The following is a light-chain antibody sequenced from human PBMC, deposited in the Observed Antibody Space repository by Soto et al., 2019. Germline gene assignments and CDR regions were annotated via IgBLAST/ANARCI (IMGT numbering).Light chain of an antibody. J-gene: IGKJ1*01. CDR1: QSVSSY. CDR3: QQRSNWPWT. V-gene: IGKV3-11*01. CDR2: DAS. Sequence: EIVLTQSPATLSLSPGERATLSCRASQSVSSYLAWYQQKPGQAPRLLIYDASNRATGIPARFSGSGSGTDFTLTISSLEQEDFAVYYCQQRSNWPWTFGQGTKVEIK.